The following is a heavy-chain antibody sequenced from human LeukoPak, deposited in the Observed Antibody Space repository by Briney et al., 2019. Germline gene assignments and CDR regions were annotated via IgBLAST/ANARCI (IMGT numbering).Heavy chain of an antibody. J-gene: IGHJ4*02. CDR3: ASSSWYALDY. V-gene: IGHV3-48*03. CDR1: GFTFSSYE. Sequence: GGSLRLSCVASGFTFSSYEMNWVRQAPGEGLEWISYISSSGSTMYYADSVKGRFTISRDNAKNSLYLQMNSLRAEDTAIYYCASSSWYALDYWGQGTLVTVSS. D-gene: IGHD6-13*01. CDR2: ISSSGSTM.